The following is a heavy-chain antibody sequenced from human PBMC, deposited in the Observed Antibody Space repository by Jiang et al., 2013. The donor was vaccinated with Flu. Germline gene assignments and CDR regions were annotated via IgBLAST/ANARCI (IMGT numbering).Heavy chain of an antibody. CDR3: ARGRIAAAGTWYYYYGMDV. D-gene: IGHD6-13*01. CDR2: TYYRSKWYN. CDR1: GDSVSSNSVA. Sequence: QTLSLTCAISGDSVSSNSVAWNWIRQSPSRGLEWLGRTYYRSKWYNDYAVSVKSRITINPDTSKNQFSLQLNSVTPEDTAVYYCARGRIAAAGTWYYYYGMDVWGKGTTVTVSS. V-gene: IGHV6-1*01. J-gene: IGHJ6*04.